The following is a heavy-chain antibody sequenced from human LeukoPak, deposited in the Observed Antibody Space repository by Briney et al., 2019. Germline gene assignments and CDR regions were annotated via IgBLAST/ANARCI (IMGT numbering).Heavy chain of an antibody. CDR3: AKDTCGADCYSHYDH. Sequence: GGSMRLSCAASGFTFSSYTLSWVRQAPGKGLEWISAIRGSGTSTYYAASVKGRFTISRDNSRYTLYLQMNSLRAEDTAVYYCAKDTCGADCYSHYDHWGQGTLVTVSS. CDR1: GFTFSSYT. CDR2: IRGSGTST. V-gene: IGHV3-23*01. D-gene: IGHD2-21*02. J-gene: IGHJ4*02.